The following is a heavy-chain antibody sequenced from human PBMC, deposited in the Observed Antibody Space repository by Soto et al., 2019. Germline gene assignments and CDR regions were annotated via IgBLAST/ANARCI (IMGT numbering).Heavy chain of an antibody. V-gene: IGHV4-34*01. CDR2: INHSGST. J-gene: IGHJ4*02. CDR1: GGSFSGYY. D-gene: IGHD6-13*01. Sequence: SETLSLTCAVYGGSFSGYYWSWIRQPPGKGLEWIGEINHSGSTNYNPSLKSRVTISVDTSKNQFSLKLSSLTAADTAVYYCARLSSPDYWGQGTLVTVSS. CDR3: ARLSSPDY.